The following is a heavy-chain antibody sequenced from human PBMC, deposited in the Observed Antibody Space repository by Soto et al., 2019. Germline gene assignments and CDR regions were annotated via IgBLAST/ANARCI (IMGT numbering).Heavy chain of an antibody. V-gene: IGHV3-23*01. J-gene: IGHJ4*02. CDR3: ARRGSGSYYDY. Sequence: EVQLLESGGGLVQPGGSLRLSCAASGFTFSSYAMRWVRQAPGKGLEWVSAISGSGGSTYYADSVKGRFTISRDNAKNTRYLQMNSVRAEDTAVYYCARRGSGSYYDYWGQGTLVTVSS. CDR1: GFTFSSYA. CDR2: ISGSGGST. D-gene: IGHD1-26*01.